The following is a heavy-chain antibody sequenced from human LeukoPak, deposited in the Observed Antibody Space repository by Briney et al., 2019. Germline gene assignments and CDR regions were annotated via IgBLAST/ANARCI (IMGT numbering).Heavy chain of an antibody. D-gene: IGHD3-9*01. V-gene: IGHV3-21*01. CDR1: GFTFSSYS. CDR3: ARDNRGGYFDSNWFDP. Sequence: GGSLRLSCAASGFTFSSYSMNWVRQAPGKGLEWVSSISSSSSYIYYADSVKGRFTISRDNAKNSLYLQMNSLRAEDTAVYYCARDNRGGYFDSNWFDPWGQGTLVTVSS. J-gene: IGHJ5*02. CDR2: ISSSSSYI.